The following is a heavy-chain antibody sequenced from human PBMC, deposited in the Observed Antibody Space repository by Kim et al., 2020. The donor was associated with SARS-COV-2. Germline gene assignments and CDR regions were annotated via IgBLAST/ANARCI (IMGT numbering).Heavy chain of an antibody. CDR2: IYPGDSDT. Sequence: GESLKISCKGSGYSFTSYWIGWVRQMPGKGLEWMGIIYPGDSDTRYSPSFQGQVTISADKSISTAYLQWSSLKASDTAMYYCARGHSSSWYRFDWILAYWGQGTLVTVSS. D-gene: IGHD6-13*01. CDR1: GYSFTSYW. CDR3: ARGHSSSWYRFDWILAY. V-gene: IGHV5-51*01. J-gene: IGHJ4*02.